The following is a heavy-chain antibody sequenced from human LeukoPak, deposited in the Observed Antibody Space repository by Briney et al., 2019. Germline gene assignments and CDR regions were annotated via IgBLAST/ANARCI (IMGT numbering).Heavy chain of an antibody. J-gene: IGHJ6*03. V-gene: IGHV3-15*01. CDR3: TLLVYYYYYIDV. CDR2: IKSKTDGGTT. D-gene: IGHD2-15*01. Sequence: PGGSLRLSCAASGFTFSNAWMSWVRQASGKGLEWVGRIKSKTDGGTTDYAAPVKGRFTISRDDSKNTLYLQMNSLKTEDTAVYYCTLLVYYYYYIDVWGKGTTVTISS. CDR1: GFTFSNAW.